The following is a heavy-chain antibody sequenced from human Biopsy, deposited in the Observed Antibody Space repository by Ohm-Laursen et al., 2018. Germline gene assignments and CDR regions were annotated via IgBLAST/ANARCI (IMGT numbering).Heavy chain of an antibody. CDR1: GFRFDNTG. Sequence: SLRLSCAASGFRFDNTGMHWVRQGPGKGLEWVAGISWSSDSITYAKSVTGRFTISRDNGENSLYLQMNSLRPEDTALYYCTKNTQWEGSGYLDAFHIRGYGAMVTVSS. J-gene: IGHJ3*02. D-gene: IGHD3-22*01. V-gene: IGHV3-9*01. CDR3: TKNTQWEGSGYLDAFHI. CDR2: ISWSSDSI.